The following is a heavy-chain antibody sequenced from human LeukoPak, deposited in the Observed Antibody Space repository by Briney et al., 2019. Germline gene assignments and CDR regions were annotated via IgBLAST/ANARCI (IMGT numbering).Heavy chain of an antibody. D-gene: IGHD2-21*01. J-gene: IGHJ4*02. CDR3: ARGPIPYYFDY. CDR1: GGSISIYY. CDR2: IYYTGST. Sequence: SETLSLTCTVSGGSISIYYWTWIRQPPGKGLEWIGYIYYTGSTNYNPSLKSRVTISVDTSKNQFSLKLSSVTAADTAVYYCARGPIPYYFDYWGQGTLVTVSS. V-gene: IGHV4-59*01.